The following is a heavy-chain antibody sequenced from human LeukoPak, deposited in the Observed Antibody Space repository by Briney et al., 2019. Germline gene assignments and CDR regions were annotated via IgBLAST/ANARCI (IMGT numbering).Heavy chain of an antibody. CDR1: GFTFKISA. J-gene: IGHJ4*02. Sequence: GSLRLSCVASGFTFKISAMACVRQAPGKGLEWVSIISGSGDSTDYSNSVKGHFTISRDNSKNTVFLQMDSLRVKDSAVYFCVQTYCSTTRCSPGFDNWGQGTLVTVSP. D-gene: IGHD2-2*01. V-gene: IGHV3-23*01. CDR2: ISGSGDST. CDR3: VQTYCSTTRCSPGFDN.